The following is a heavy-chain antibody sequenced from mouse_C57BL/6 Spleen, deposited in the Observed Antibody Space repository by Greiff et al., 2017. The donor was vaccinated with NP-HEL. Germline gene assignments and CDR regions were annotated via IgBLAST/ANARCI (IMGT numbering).Heavy chain of an antibody. V-gene: IGHV1-82*01. Sequence: VQLQQSGPELVKPGASVKISCKASGYAFSSSWMNWVKQRPGKGLEWIGRIYPGDGDTNYNGKFKGKATLTADKSSSTAYMQLSSLTSEDSAVYFCARPEPYYYGSSGYFDYWGQGTTLTVSS. J-gene: IGHJ2*01. CDR1: GYAFSSSW. D-gene: IGHD1-1*01. CDR2: IYPGDGDT. CDR3: ARPEPYYYGSSGYFDY.